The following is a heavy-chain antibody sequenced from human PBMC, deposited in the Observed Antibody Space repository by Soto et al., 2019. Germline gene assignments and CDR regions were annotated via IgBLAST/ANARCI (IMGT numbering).Heavy chain of an antibody. CDR3: ARLSGYSYGRYAHGMDV. CDR2: ISSSSSTI. V-gene: IGHV3-48*02. CDR1: GFTFSSYS. D-gene: IGHD5-18*01. J-gene: IGHJ6*02. Sequence: PGASLRLSCAASGFTFSSYSMNWVRQAPGKGLEWVSYISSSSSTIYYADSVKGRFTISRDNAKNSLYLQMNSLRDEDTAVYYCARLSGYSYGRYAHGMDVWGQGTTVTVSS.